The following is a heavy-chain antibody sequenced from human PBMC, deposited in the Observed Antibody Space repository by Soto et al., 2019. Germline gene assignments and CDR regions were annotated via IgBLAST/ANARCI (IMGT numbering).Heavy chain of an antibody. CDR1: GYTFTSYG. CDR3: ARGHTSPGARALWFGELFDNDWFDP. V-gene: IGHV1-18*01. Sequence: ASVKVSCKASGYTFTSYGISWVRQAPGQGLEWMGWISAYNGNTNYAQKLQGRVTMTTDTSTSTAYMELRSLRSDDTAVYYCARGHTSPGARALWFGELFDNDWFDPCGQGTLVTVSS. D-gene: IGHD3-10*01. J-gene: IGHJ5*02. CDR2: ISAYNGNT.